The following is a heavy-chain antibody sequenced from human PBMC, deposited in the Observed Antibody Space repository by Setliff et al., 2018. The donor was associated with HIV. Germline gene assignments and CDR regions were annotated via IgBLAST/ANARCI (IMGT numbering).Heavy chain of an antibody. D-gene: IGHD3-16*02. J-gene: IGHJ4*02. Sequence: PGGSLRLSCAASGFTFSGSAMHWVRQASGKGLEWVGRIRSKANSYATAYAASVKGRCTISRDDSKNTAYLQMNSLKTEDTAVYYCTRDSDRTVVSSYWGQGTLVTVS. CDR1: GFTFSGSA. V-gene: IGHV3-73*01. CDR2: IRSKANSYAT. CDR3: TRDSDRTVVSSY.